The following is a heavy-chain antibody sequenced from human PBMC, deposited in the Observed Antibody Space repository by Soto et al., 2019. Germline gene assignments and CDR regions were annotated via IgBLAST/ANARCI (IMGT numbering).Heavy chain of an antibody. J-gene: IGHJ4*02. D-gene: IGHD6-6*01. CDR3: AKDSIAYSSAYDFDS. V-gene: IGHV3-23*01. Sequence: EVQLLESGGGLVQPGGSLRLSCAASGFTFTSYAMSWVRQAPGKGLEWVSTLSGSGGSTYSADSVNGRFTISRDNSKNTLYLQMNSLRAEDTAVYYCAKDSIAYSSAYDFDSWCQGTLVTVSS. CDR1: GFTFTSYA. CDR2: LSGSGGST.